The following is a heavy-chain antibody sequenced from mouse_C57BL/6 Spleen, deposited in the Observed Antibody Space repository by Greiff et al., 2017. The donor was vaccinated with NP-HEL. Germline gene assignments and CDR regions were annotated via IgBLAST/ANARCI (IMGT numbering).Heavy chain of an antibody. J-gene: IGHJ2*01. D-gene: IGHD2-5*01. CDR3: ATAYYSNYYFDY. V-gene: IGHV1-80*01. Sequence: QVQLQQSGAELVKPGASVKISCKASGYAFSSYWMNWVKQRPGKGLEWIGQIYPGDGDTNYNGKFKGKATLTADKSSSTAYMQLSSLTSEDSAVYFCATAYYSNYYFDYWGQGTTLTVSS. CDR2: IYPGDGDT. CDR1: GYAFSSYW.